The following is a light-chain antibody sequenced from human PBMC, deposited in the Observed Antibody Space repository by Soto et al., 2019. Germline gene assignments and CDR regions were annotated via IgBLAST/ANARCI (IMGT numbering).Light chain of an antibody. CDR3: QVWDSSSDHVV. V-gene: IGLV3-21*02. CDR2: EDS. J-gene: IGLJ2*01. Sequence: SYELTQPPSVSVAPGQTARITCGGNNIGSKSVHWYQQKPGQAPVLVVYEDSDRPSGIPERFSGSNSGNTATLTISRVEAVDDADYYCQVWDSSSDHVVFGGGTKVTVL. CDR1: NIGSKS.